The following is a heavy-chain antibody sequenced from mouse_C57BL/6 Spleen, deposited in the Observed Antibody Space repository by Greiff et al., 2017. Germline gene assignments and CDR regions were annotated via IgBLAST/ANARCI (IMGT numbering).Heavy chain of an antibody. V-gene: IGHV5-6*02. CDR3: ARRGYSKNY. J-gene: IGHJ2*01. CDR1: GFTFSSYG. D-gene: IGHD2-5*01. CDR2: ISSGGSYT. Sequence: EVMLVESGGDLVKPGGSLKLSCAASGFTFSSYGMSWVRQTPDKRLEWVATISSGGSYTYYPDSVKGRFTISRDNAKNTLYLQIGSLKSEDTAMYYWARRGYSKNYWGQGTTLTVSS.